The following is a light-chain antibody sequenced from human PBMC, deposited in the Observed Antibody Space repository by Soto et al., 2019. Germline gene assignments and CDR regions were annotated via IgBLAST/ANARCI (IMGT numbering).Light chain of an antibody. CDR3: QQYNNWPWT. CDR1: QSVSSN. V-gene: IGKV3-15*01. Sequence: EIVMTQSPATLAVSPGDRATLSCRASQSVSSNLAWYQQKPGQAPRLLIYGASTRAPGIPARFSGSGSGTEFTLTISSLQSEDSAVYYCQQYNNWPWTFGQGTKVEIK. CDR2: GAS. J-gene: IGKJ1*01.